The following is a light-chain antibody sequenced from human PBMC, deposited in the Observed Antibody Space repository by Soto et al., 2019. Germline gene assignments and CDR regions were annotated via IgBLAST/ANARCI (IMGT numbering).Light chain of an antibody. CDR2: DVS. CDR3: SAFTGTIYV. V-gene: IGLV2-14*03. CDR1: SSDVGGNKY. J-gene: IGLJ1*01. Sequence: QSVLTQPASVSGSPGQSITISCTGTSSDVGGNKYVSWYQQYPGKAPKLMICDVSNRPSGVSNRFSGSKSSNTASLTFSGPQAEDEAVYYCSAFTGTIYVFGTGTKATVL.